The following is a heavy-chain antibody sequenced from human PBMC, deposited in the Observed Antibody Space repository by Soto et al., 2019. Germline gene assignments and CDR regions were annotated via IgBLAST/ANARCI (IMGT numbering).Heavy chain of an antibody. Sequence: GGSLRLSCAASGFTFSSYAMSWVRQAPGKGLEWVSAISGSGGSTYYADSVKGRFTISRGNSKNTLYLQMNSLRAEDTAVYYCAKPSMGDTKYNWFDPWGQGTLVTVSS. CDR3: AKPSMGDTKYNWFDP. V-gene: IGHV3-23*01. CDR2: ISGSGGST. CDR1: GFTFSSYA. J-gene: IGHJ5*02. D-gene: IGHD1-26*01.